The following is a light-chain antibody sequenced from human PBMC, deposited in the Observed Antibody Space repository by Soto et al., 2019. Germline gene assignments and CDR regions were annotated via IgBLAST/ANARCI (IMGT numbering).Light chain of an antibody. V-gene: IGLV2-14*03. CDR1: SSDVGGYNY. CDR3: SSYTSSNTRQIV. CDR2: DVS. Sequence: QSALTQPASVSGSPGQSINISCTGTSSDVGGYNYVSWYQHHPGKAPKLIIYDVSNRPSGVSNPFSGSKSGNTASLTISGLQPEDEADYYCSSYTSSNTRQIVFGTGTKVT. J-gene: IGLJ1*01.